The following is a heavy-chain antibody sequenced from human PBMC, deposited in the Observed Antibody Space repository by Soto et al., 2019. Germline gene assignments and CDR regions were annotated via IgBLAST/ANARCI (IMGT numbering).Heavy chain of an antibody. CDR1: GFSFSTCA. CDR3: AANGTGDLAPFEL. J-gene: IGHJ2*01. D-gene: IGHD7-27*01. Sequence: EVQLLESGGGLVQPGGSLRLSCAASGFSFSTCAVSWVRQAPGKGLEWVSSISASGDTTHYAESVRGRCTISRDNSRNTLHLKMSSRTGEDTAIDSCAANGTGDLAPFELWRRGTLVTVYS. V-gene: IGHV3-23*01. CDR2: ISASGDTT.